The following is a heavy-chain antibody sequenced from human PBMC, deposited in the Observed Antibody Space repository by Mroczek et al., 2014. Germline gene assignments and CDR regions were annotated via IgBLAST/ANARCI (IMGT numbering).Heavy chain of an antibody. Sequence: QVQLQESGGGVVQPGRSLRLSCAASGFTFSSYGMHWVRQAPGKGLEWVAVISYDGSNKYYADSVKGRFTISRDNSKNTLYLQMNSLRAEDTAVYYCAKGADDYGDWWYFDLWGRGTLVTVSS. CDR1: GFTFSSYG. CDR3: AKGADDYGDWWYFDL. CDR2: ISYDGSNK. V-gene: IGHV3-30*18. J-gene: IGHJ2*01. D-gene: IGHD4-17*01.